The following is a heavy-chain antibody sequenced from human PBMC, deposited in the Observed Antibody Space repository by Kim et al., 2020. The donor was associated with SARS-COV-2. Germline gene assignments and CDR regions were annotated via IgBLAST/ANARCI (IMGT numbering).Heavy chain of an antibody. D-gene: IGHD1-7*01. CDR3: ARGGNYYY. CDR1: GFTFSTSW. Sequence: GGSLRLSCAASGFTFSTSWVTWLRQAPGKGLEWVANINEDGSERYYVDSVKGRFTISRDNGKNTFYLQMNSLRVDDTAVYYCARGGNYYYWGQGTLVTVS. J-gene: IGHJ4*02. CDR2: INEDGSER. V-gene: IGHV3-7*01.